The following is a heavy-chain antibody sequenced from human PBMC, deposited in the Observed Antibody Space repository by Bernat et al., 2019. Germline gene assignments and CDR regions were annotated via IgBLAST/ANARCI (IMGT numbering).Heavy chain of an antibody. Sequence: QVQLQQWCAGLLKPSETLSLTCAVYGGSFSGSYWSGIRHPPGKGRGWFGEINHSGSTNYNPPLKSRVTISVDTSKNQFSLKLSSVTAADTAVYYCARDFEYSSSFTYYYYGMDVWGQGTTVTVSS. V-gene: IGHV4-34*01. CDR3: ARDFEYSSSFTYYYYGMDV. CDR2: INHSGST. CDR1: GGSFSGSY. D-gene: IGHD6-6*01. J-gene: IGHJ6*02.